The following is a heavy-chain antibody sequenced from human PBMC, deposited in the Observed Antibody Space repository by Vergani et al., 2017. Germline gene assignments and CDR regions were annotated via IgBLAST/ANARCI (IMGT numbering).Heavy chain of an antibody. J-gene: IGHJ4*02. CDR3: ARGCPYYYGSGSYRCPNDY. CDR2: INHSGST. D-gene: IGHD3-10*01. CDR1: GGSFSGYY. V-gene: IGHV4-34*01. Sequence: QVQLQQWGAGLLKPSETLSLTCAVYGGSFSGYYWSWFRQPPGKGLEWIGEINHSGSTNYNPSLKSRVTISVDTSKNQFSLKLSSVTAADTAVYYCARGCPYYYGSGSYRCPNDYWGQGTLVTVSS.